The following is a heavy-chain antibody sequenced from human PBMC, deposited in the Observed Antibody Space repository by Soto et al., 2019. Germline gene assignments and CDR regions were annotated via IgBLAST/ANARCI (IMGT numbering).Heavy chain of an antibody. D-gene: IGHD1-26*01. CDR2: ITWDGYSI. J-gene: IGHJ6*02. V-gene: IGHV3-9*01. Sequence: EVQLVESGGGLVHPGRSLRLSCVASGFIFDDHVMHWVRQVPGKGLEWVGHITWDGYSIGYGGSVRGRFTISRDNAKNILYLQMNSLRPEDTALYYCARSLSGSTSGRVDVWCQGTTVTVSS. CDR3: ARSLSGSTSGRVDV. CDR1: GFIFDDHV.